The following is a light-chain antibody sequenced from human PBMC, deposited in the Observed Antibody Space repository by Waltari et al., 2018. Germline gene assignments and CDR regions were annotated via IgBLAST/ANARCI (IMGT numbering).Light chain of an antibody. Sequence: QSALTQPASVSGSLGQSITVSCTGTSSDVGYYNYVPWYQQHPGQAPKLIIYDVFQRPSGVSTRFSGSKSGNTASLTISGLQADDEADYYCSSYTNTNIYVVFGGGTSLTVL. V-gene: IGLV2-14*03. CDR3: SSYTNTNIYVV. J-gene: IGLJ2*01. CDR2: DVF. CDR1: SSDVGYYNY.